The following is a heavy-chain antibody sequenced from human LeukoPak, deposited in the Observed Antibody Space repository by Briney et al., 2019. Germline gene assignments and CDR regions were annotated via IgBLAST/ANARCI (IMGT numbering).Heavy chain of an antibody. CDR3: ARGRKELVPDY. V-gene: IGHV4-34*01. CDR2: INHSGST. CDR1: GGSFSGYY. D-gene: IGHD6-13*01. Sequence: SETLCLTCAVYGGSFSGYYWSWIRQPPGKGLEWIGEINHSGSTNYNPSLKSRVTISVDTSKNQFSLKLSAVTAADTAVYYCARGRKELVPDYWGQGTLVTVSS. J-gene: IGHJ4*02.